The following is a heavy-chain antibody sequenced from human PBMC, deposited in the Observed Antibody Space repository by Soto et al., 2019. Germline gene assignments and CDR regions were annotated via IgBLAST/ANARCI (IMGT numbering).Heavy chain of an antibody. D-gene: IGHD3-9*01. CDR2: ISAYNGNT. Sequence: ASVKVSCNASGYTFTSYGISWVRQAPGQGLEWMGWISAYNGNTNYAQKLQGRVTMTTDTSTSTAYMELRSLRSDDTAVYYCARDSLTYYDILTGYPGRLDAFDIWGQGTMVTVSS. J-gene: IGHJ3*02. V-gene: IGHV1-18*01. CDR1: GYTFTSYG. CDR3: ARDSLTYYDILTGYPGRLDAFDI.